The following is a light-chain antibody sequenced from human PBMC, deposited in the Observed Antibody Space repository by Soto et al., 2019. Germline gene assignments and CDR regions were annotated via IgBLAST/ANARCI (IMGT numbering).Light chain of an antibody. V-gene: IGKV1-5*03. CDR2: KAS. CDR1: QSISSW. CDR3: QQYNSYWVT. J-gene: IGKJ2*01. Sequence: DIQMTQSPSTLSVSVGDRVTITCRASQSISSWLAWYQQKPGKAPKLLIYKASSLESGVPSRFGGSGSGTEFTLTISSLQPDDFATYYCQQYNSYWVTFGQGTKLEIK.